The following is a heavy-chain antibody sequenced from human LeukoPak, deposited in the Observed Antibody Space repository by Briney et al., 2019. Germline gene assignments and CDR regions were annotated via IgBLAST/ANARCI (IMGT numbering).Heavy chain of an antibody. V-gene: IGHV1-2*02. CDR3: ARDRSPPYYDILTGSDAFDI. CDR2: INPNSGGT. CDR1: GYTFTGYY. D-gene: IGHD3-9*01. J-gene: IGHJ3*02. Sequence: ASVKLSCKASGYTFTGYYMHWVRHAPGQGLEWIGWINPNSGGTNYAQKFQGRVTMTRDTSISTAYMELSRLRSDDTAVYYCARDRSPPYYDILTGSDAFDIWGQGTMVTVSS.